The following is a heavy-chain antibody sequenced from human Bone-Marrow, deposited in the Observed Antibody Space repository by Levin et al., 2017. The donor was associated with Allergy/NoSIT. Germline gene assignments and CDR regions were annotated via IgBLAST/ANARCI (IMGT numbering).Heavy chain of an antibody. CDR1: GASISRFY. CDR2: GYYSGNT. J-gene: IGHJ4*02. D-gene: IGHD6-13*01. Sequence: SETLSLTCSVSGASISRFYWGWIRQPPGGGLEWIGNGYYSGNTNYNPSLKSRVTILVDTSKNQLSLKLSSVTAADTAVYYCARATRSSLIYYFDYWGQGTLVTVSS. V-gene: IGHV4-59*01. CDR3: ARATRSSLIYYFDY.